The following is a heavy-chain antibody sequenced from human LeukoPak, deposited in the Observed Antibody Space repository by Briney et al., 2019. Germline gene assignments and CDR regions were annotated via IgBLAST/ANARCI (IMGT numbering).Heavy chain of an antibody. Sequence: PGGSLRLSCIGSGFTFGDYAMSWVRQAPGKGLEWVGFIRSRLYGGPTEYAASVKGRFTISRDDSKSIAYLQMNSLKAEDTAVYYCSRAVVPYDLLTGYRHPYYNFYMDVWGKGTTVTVSS. CDR3: SRAVVPYDLLTGYRHPYYNFYMDV. J-gene: IGHJ6*03. CDR2: IRSRLYGGPT. V-gene: IGHV3-49*04. D-gene: IGHD3-9*01. CDR1: GFTFGDYA.